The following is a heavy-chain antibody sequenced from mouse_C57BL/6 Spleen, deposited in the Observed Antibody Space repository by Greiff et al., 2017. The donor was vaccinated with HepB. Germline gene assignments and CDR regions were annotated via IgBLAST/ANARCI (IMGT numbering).Heavy chain of an antibody. J-gene: IGHJ4*01. CDR3: ARYDYDGYAMDY. CDR1: GYTFTGYW. D-gene: IGHD2-4*01. V-gene: IGHV1-9*01. Sequence: VQLQQSGAELMKPGASVKLSCKATGYTFTGYWIEWVKQRPGHGLEWIGEILPGGGSTNYNEKFKGKATFTADTSSNTAYMQISSLTTEDSAIYYCARYDYDGYAMDYWGQGTSVTVSS. CDR2: ILPGGGST.